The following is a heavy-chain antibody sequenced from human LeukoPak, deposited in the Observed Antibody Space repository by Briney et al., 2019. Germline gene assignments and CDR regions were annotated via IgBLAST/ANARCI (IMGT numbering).Heavy chain of an antibody. V-gene: IGHV3-74*01. D-gene: IGHD6-19*01. CDR1: GFTFSSHW. CDR2: ISTDGSIT. CDR3: ASWPGGWYGEDS. J-gene: IGHJ4*02. Sequence: GGSLRLSCAASGFTFSSHWMHWVRQVPGKGLVWVSRISTDGSITTYADFVKGRFTISRDNAKNTLYLQMNSLRAEDTAVYYCASWPGGWYGEDSWGQGTLVTVSS.